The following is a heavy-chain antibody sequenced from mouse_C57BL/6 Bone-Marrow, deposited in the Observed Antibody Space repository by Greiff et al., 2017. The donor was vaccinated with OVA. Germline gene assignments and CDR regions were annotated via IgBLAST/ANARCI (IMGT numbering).Heavy chain of an antibody. CDR3: ARGDGYDY. CDR1: GFNIKDDY. D-gene: IGHD2-3*01. CDR2: IDPENGDT. V-gene: IGHV14-4*01. J-gene: IGHJ2*01. Sequence: EVQLQQSGAELVRPGASVKLSCTASGFNIKDDYMHWVKQRPEQGLEWIGWIDPENGDTEYASKFQGKATITADTSSNTAYLQLSSLTSEDTAVYYCARGDGYDYWGQGTTLTVSS.